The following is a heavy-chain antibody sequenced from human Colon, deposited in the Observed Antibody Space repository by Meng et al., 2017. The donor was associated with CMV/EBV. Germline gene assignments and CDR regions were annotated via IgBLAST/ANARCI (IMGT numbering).Heavy chain of an antibody. J-gene: IGHJ5*02. CDR2: INPNSGGT. CDR3: ARDFNSLAVSAANWFDP. Sequence: VLRVHSGAEVKKPSATGKVSCNASGYTFTGYYMHWVRQAPGQGLKWMGWINPNSGGTNYQEKFQGRVTMTRDTSISTAYMELSGLTSDDTAVYYCARDFNSLAVSAANWFDPWGQGTLVTVSS. CDR1: GYTFTGYY. V-gene: IGHV1-2*02. D-gene: IGHD6-19*01.